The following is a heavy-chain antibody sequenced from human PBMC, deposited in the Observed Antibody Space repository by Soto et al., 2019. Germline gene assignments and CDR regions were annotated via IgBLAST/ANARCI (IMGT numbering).Heavy chain of an antibody. CDR1: GFTFSTHA. J-gene: IGHJ5*01. CDR2: ISGSGSAT. CDR3: AKDLHYDFWSGYSNWFDS. V-gene: IGHV3-23*01. D-gene: IGHD3-3*01. Sequence: PGGSLRLSCAASGFTFSTHAMTWVRQAPGKGLEWVSGISGSGSATYYADSVKGRFTNSRDNSENTLYLQMNSLRAEDTAVYYCAKDLHYDFWSGYSNWFDSWGQGTLVTVSS.